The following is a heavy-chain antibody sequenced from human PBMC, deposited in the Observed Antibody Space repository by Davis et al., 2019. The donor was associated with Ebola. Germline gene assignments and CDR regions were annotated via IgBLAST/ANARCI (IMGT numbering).Heavy chain of an antibody. CDR3: AKRATVKVAGANYYNAMDV. CDR1: GFSLRTYA. D-gene: IGHD6-19*01. J-gene: IGHJ6*04. Sequence: PGGSLRLSCEASGFSLRTYAMNWVRQAPGKGLEWVSRISGSGGDPHYADSVKGRFTISRDNSKNTLYLQMNSLRAEDTAVFYCAKRATVKVAGANYYNAMDVWGKGTTVTVSS. CDR2: ISGSGGDP. V-gene: IGHV3-23*01.